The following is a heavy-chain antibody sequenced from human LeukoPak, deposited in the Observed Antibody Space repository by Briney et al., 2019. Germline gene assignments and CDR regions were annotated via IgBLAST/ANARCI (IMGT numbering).Heavy chain of an antibody. J-gene: IGHJ3*02. V-gene: IGHV4-4*07. D-gene: IGHD2-15*01. CDR3: AGGVVGCFGCCGCRVMKAFDI. CDR1: GGSISSYY. Sequence: PSETLSLTCTVSGGSISSYYWSWIRQPAGKGLEWIGRIYTSGSTNYNPSLKSRVTMSVDTSKNQFSLKLSSVTAADTVVYYCAGGVVGCFGCCGCRVMKAFDIWGQGTMVTVSS. CDR2: IYTSGST.